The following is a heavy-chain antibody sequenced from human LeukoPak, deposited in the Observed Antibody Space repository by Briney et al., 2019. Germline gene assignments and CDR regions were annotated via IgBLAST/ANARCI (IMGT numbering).Heavy chain of an antibody. CDR2: ISGSGGST. J-gene: IGHJ4*02. Sequence: QPGGSLRLSCAASGFTFSNYWMHWVRQAPGKGLEWVSAISGSGGSTYYADSVKGRFTISRDNSKNTLYLQMNSLRAEDTAVYYCAKGRSYGDSLPGFYWGQGTLVTVSS. CDR3: AKGRSYGDSLPGFY. V-gene: IGHV3-23*01. CDR1: GFTFSNYW. D-gene: IGHD4-17*01.